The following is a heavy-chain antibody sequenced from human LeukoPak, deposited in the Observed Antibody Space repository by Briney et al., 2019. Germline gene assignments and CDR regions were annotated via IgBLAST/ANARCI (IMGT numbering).Heavy chain of an antibody. J-gene: IGHJ4*02. CDR2: ISGSGGST. V-gene: IGHV3-23*01. CDR3: AVLSGHYYFDY. CDR1: GFTLSSYA. D-gene: IGHD5-12*01. Sequence: GGSLRLSCAASGFTLSSYAMSWVRQAPGKGLEWVSAISGSGGSTYYADSVKGRFTISRDNSKDTLYLQMRSLRAEDTAIYYCAVLSGHYYFDYWGQGTLVTVSS.